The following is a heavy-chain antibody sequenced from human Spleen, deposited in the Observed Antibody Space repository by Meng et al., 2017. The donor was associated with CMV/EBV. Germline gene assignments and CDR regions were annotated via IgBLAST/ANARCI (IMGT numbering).Heavy chain of an antibody. J-gene: IGHJ4*02. CDR3: ATVTT. CDR2: IRAYNGKK. V-gene: IGHV1-18*01. D-gene: IGHD4-17*01. CDR1: GYTFDRYV. Sequence: ASVKVSCKASGYTFDRYVISWVRQAPGQGLEWMGWIRAYNGKKNYAERFQDRATLTMDTSTTTAYMDLRSLRSDDTTLYYCATVTTWGQGTLVTVSS.